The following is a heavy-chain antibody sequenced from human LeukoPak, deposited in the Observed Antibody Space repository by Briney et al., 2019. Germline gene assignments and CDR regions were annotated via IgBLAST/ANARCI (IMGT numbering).Heavy chain of an antibody. CDR2: IYYSGST. V-gene: IGHV4-39*01. D-gene: IGHD2-2*01. Sequence: PSETLSLTCTVSGGSISSSSYYWGWIRQPPGKGLEWSGSIYYSGSTYYNPSLKSRVTISVDTSKNQFSLKLSAVTAADTAVYYCASPWDIVVVPASAGDAFDIWGQGTMVTVSS. J-gene: IGHJ3*02. CDR3: ASPWDIVVVPASAGDAFDI. CDR1: GGSISSSSYY.